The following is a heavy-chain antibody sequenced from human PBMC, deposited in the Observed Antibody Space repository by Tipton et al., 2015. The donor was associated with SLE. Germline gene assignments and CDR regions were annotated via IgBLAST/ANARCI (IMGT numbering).Heavy chain of an antibody. CDR2: VYKN. D-gene: IGHD1-1*01. Sequence: TLSLTCYVTGVSISNYYWTWIRQSPGKGLEWIGNVYKNYNPSLESRVTISVDTSRNLFSLKLSSVTAADTAVYYCTREGSYWHGGDYWGQGTLVTVSS. CDR1: GVSISNYY. J-gene: IGHJ4*02. CDR3: TREGSYWHGGDY. V-gene: IGHV4-4*08.